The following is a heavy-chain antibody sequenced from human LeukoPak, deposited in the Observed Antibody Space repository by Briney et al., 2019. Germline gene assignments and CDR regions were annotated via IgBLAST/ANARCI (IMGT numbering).Heavy chain of an antibody. CDR1: GFTFSSYA. V-gene: IGHV3-23*01. CDR2: ISGSGGGT. Sequence: GGTLRLSCAASGFTFSSYAMNWVRQAPGKGLEWVSSISGSGGGTYYADSVKGRFSISRDNSKNTLYLQMNSLRADDTAVYYCAKDSWQFAPDYYYYMDVWGKGTTVTVSS. J-gene: IGHJ6*03. D-gene: IGHD2-15*01. CDR3: AKDSWQFAPDYYYYMDV.